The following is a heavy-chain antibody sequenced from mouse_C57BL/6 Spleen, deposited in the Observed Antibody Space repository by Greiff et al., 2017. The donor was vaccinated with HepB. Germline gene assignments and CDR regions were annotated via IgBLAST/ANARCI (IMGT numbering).Heavy chain of an antibody. Sequence: VQLQQSGPGLVKPSQSLSLTCSVTGYSITSGYYWNWIRQFPGNKLEWMGYISYDGSNNYNPSLKNRIFITRDTSKNQFFLKLNSVTTEDTATYYCARGGTAQATAWIAYWGQGTLVTVSA. CDR1: GYSITSGYY. CDR2: ISYDGSN. CDR3: ARGGTAQATAWIAY. D-gene: IGHD3-2*02. V-gene: IGHV3-6*01. J-gene: IGHJ3*01.